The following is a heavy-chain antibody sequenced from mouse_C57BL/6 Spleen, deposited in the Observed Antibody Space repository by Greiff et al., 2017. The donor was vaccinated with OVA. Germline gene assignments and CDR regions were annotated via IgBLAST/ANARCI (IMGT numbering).Heavy chain of an antibody. J-gene: IGHJ4*01. Sequence: QVQLKQPGAELVRPGSSVKLSCKASGYTFTSYWMHWVKQRPIQGLEWIGNIDPSDSETHYNQKFKDKATLTVDKSSSTAYMQLSSLTSEDSAVYYCASSYGSSYVGAMDYWGQGTSVTVSS. CDR2: IDPSDSET. V-gene: IGHV1-52*01. CDR1: GYTFTSYW. CDR3: ASSYGSSYVGAMDY. D-gene: IGHD1-1*01.